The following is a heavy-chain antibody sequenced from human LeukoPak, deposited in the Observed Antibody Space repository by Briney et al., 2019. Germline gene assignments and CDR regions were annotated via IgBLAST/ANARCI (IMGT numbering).Heavy chain of an antibody. CDR1: GFTFSSYA. Sequence: GGSVRLSCAASGFTFSSYAMSWVREAPGKGLEWVSAISGSGGSTYYADSVKGRFTISRDNSKNTLYLQMNSLRAEDTAVYYCAKFTGGGSCYSAWCGSYYFDYWGQGTLVTVSS. D-gene: IGHD2-15*01. J-gene: IGHJ4*02. V-gene: IGHV3-23*01. CDR2: ISGSGGST. CDR3: AKFTGGGSCYSAWCGSYYFDY.